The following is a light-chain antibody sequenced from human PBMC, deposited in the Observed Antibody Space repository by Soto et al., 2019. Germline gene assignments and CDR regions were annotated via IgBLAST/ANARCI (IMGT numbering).Light chain of an antibody. CDR1: QSISRY. CDR3: QQSFRTPST. J-gene: IGKJ1*01. CDR2: VAS. V-gene: IGKV1-39*01. Sequence: DLQMTQSPSSLSASVGDRVTITCRASQSISRYLNWYQQKPGKAPQLLIFVASSLQSGVPSRFSGSGSGTDFTLTISSLQPEDFGTYFCQQSFRTPSTFGQGTKVEIK.